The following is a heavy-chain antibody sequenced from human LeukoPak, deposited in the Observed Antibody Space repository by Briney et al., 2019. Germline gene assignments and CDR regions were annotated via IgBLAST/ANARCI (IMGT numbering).Heavy chain of an antibody. Sequence: GGSLRLSCAASGFTFSNYAMSWVRQAPGKGLEWVSGISGSGAGTYYADSVKGRFTISRDISKNTLYLQMKSLRAEDTAVYYCAKSETYGSGNSPYYYYYYMDVWGKGTTVTVSS. V-gene: IGHV3-23*01. CDR2: ISGSGAGT. CDR3: AKSETYGSGNSPYYYYYYMDV. D-gene: IGHD3-10*01. CDR1: GFTFSNYA. J-gene: IGHJ6*03.